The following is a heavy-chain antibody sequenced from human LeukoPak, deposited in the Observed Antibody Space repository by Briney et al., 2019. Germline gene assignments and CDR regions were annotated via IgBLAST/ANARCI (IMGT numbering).Heavy chain of an antibody. CDR1: GFSLSTPGVG. CDR2: IYWDDDK. Sequence: RPTLVNPTQTLTLTCTFSGFSLSTPGVGVGWTRQHPGNALVWLALIYWDDDKRFSPSLKSRLTITKDTPKNQVVLTMTNMDPVETATYYCALSLYSGYGRYFDYCGQGTLVTVSS. V-gene: IGHV2-5*02. CDR3: ALSLYSGYGRYFDY. D-gene: IGHD5-12*01. J-gene: IGHJ4*02.